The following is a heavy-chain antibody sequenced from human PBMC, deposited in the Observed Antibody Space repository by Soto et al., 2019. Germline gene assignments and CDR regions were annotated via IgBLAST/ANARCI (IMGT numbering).Heavy chain of an antibody. V-gene: IGHV1-69*01. CDR2: IIPIFGTA. J-gene: IGHJ6*02. Sequence: QVQLVQSGAEVKKPGSSVKVSCKASGGTFSSYAISWVRQAPGQGLEWMGGIIPIFGTANYAQKVQGRVTITADESTSTAYMELSSLRYEDTAVYYCASQVTYYYDSSPLGHYYYGMDVWGQGTTVTVSS. CDR1: GGTFSSYA. CDR3: ASQVTYYYDSSPLGHYYYGMDV. D-gene: IGHD3-22*01.